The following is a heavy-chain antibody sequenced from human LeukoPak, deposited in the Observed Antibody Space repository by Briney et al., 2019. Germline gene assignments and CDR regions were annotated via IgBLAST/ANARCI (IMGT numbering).Heavy chain of an antibody. CDR1: GFIGSSYY. J-gene: IGHJ6*03. D-gene: IGHD1-20*01. CDR2: ISSSGSTI. CDR3: ARDQWITGTYYMDV. V-gene: IGHV3-48*04. Sequence: PGGSLRLSCVASGFIGSSYYMTWVRQAPGKGLEWVSYISSSGSTIYYADSVKGRFTISRDNAKNSLYLQMNSLRAEDTAVYYCARDQWITGTYYMDVWGKGTTVTVSS.